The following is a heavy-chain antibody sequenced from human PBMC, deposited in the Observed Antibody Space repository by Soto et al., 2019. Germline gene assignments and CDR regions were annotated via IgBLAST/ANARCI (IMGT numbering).Heavy chain of an antibody. CDR1: GLTLSSYA. Sequence: PGGSLRLSCAASGLTLSSYAMSWVRQAPGKGLEWVSAISTGSGTTYYADSVKGRFTITRDNSRNTLYLQMNSLRAEDTAVYYCATDGMFYSDSSGFHFGHWGQGALVTV. D-gene: IGHD3-16*01. CDR2: ISTGSGTT. CDR3: ATDGMFYSDSSGFHFGH. J-gene: IGHJ5*02. V-gene: IGHV3-23*01.